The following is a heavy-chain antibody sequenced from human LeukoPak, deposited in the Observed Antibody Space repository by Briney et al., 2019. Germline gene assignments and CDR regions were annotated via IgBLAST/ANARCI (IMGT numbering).Heavy chain of an antibody. Sequence: ASVKVSCKASGYSFIAYYVHWVRLAPGQGLEWMGWINPYSGGTNYAQKFQGRVTMTRDTSISTAYMELSRLRSDDTAVYYCASGSYYFENFDYWGQGTLVTVSS. CDR2: INPYSGGT. CDR1: GYSFIAYY. V-gene: IGHV1-2*02. J-gene: IGHJ4*02. CDR3: ASGSYYFENFDY. D-gene: IGHD3-9*01.